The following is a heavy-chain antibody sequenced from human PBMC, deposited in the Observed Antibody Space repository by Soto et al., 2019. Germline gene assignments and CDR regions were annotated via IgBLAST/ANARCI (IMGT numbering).Heavy chain of an antibody. CDR3: ERTTPDIVLMVYVDDAFDV. Sequence: EVQLVESGGGLVQPGGSLRLSCAASGFTFSSYWMHWVRQAPGKGLVWVSRINSDGSSTSYADSVKGRFTISRDNAKNTLYLQMNSLGAEDKAVYYCERTTPDIVLMVYVDDAFDVWGQGTMVTVSS. CDR2: INSDGSST. V-gene: IGHV3-74*01. D-gene: IGHD2-8*01. J-gene: IGHJ3*01. CDR1: GFTFSSYW.